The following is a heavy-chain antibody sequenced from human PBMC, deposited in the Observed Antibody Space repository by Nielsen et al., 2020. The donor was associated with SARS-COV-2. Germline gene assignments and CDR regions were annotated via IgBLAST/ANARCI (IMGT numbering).Heavy chain of an antibody. Sequence: SETLSLTCTVSGGSISRYYWSWIRQPPGKGLEWIGYIHDSGTTNYSPSLKSRVSISLDTSKNQFSLNLRSVTAADSAVYFCARAPSITIFGVVNNFDYWGQGTLVTVSS. V-gene: IGHV4-59*01. CDR2: IHDSGTT. CDR3: ARAPSITIFGVVNNFDY. J-gene: IGHJ4*02. CDR1: GGSISRYY. D-gene: IGHD3-3*01.